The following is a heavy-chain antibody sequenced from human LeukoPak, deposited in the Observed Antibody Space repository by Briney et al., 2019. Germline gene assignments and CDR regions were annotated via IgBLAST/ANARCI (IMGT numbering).Heavy chain of an antibody. V-gene: IGHV3-30*02. Sequence: PGGSLRLSCAASGFTFSSYGMHWVRQAPGKGLEWVAFIRYDGGNKYYADSVKGRFTISRDNSKNTLYLQMNSLRAEDTAVYYCAKDRGTVWYDAFDIWGQGTMVTVSS. CDR3: AKDRGTVWYDAFDI. D-gene: IGHD1-1*01. J-gene: IGHJ3*02. CDR1: GFTFSSYG. CDR2: IRYDGGNK.